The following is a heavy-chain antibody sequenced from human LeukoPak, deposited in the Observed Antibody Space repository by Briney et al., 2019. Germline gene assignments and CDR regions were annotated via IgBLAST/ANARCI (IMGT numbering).Heavy chain of an antibody. J-gene: IGHJ4*02. CDR2: IKGDGGER. V-gene: IGHV3-7*01. D-gene: IGHD4-11*01. Sequence: TGGSLRLSCTASGFTFSIYWMSWVRQAPGKGLEWVANIKGDGGERYYVDSVKGRFTISRDNAKNSLYLQMNGLRAEDTAIYYCARDHDYTFDYWGQGTLVPVSS. CDR1: GFTFSIYW. CDR3: ARDHDYTFDY.